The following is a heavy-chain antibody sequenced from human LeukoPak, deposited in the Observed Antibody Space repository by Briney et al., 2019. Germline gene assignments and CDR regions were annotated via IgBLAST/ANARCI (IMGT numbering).Heavy chain of an antibody. J-gene: IGHJ4*02. CDR3: ARESAWGSDWYYFDY. CDR1: GYTFTSYG. CDR2: ISAYNGNT. Sequence: ASVKVSCKASGYTFTSYGISWVRQAPGQGLEWMGWISAYNGNTNYAQKLQGRVTMTTDTSTGTAYMELRSLRSDDTAVYHCARESAWGSDWYYFDYWGQGTLVTVSS. D-gene: IGHD3-9*01. V-gene: IGHV1-18*01.